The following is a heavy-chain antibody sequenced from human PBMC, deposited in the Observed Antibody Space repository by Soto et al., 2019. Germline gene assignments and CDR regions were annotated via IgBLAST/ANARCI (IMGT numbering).Heavy chain of an antibody. Sequence: SVKVSCKASAGTFRSLSLCWVRQAPGQGLEWMGRIIPMVGRASYTQKFQGRLTITADRSTTTVYLELSSLRSDDTAVYYCARLYDSSSGDAFDICG. D-gene: IGHD3-22*01. CDR2: IIPMVGRA. CDR3: ARLYDSSSGDAFDI. V-gene: IGHV1-69*02. CDR1: AGTFRSLS. J-gene: IGHJ3*02.